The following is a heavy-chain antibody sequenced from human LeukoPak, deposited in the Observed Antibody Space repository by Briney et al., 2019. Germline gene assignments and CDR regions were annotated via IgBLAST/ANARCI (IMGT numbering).Heavy chain of an antibody. CDR1: GGSISSYY. V-gene: IGHV4-59*01. D-gene: IGHD3-16*02. CDR3: ARDLGYRYFDY. J-gene: IGHJ4*02. Sequence: SETLSLTCTVSGGSISSYYWSWIRQPPGKGLEWIGYIYYSGSTNYNPSLKSRVTISVDTSKNQFSLKLTSVTAADAAVYYCARDLGYRYFDYWGQGTLVTVSS. CDR2: IYYSGST.